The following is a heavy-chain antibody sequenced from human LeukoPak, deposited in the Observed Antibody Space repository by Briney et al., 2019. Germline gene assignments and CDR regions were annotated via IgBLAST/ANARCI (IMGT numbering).Heavy chain of an antibody. CDR1: GFTFSSYA. Sequence: GGSLRLSCAASGFTFSSYAMSWVRQAPGKGLEWVSAISGSGGSTYYADSVKGRFTISRDNSKNTLYLQMNSLRAEDTAVYYCARDRYDFWSAYHGVSYYYGMDVWGQGTTVTVSS. V-gene: IGHV3-23*01. D-gene: IGHD3-3*01. CDR3: ARDRYDFWSAYHGVSYYYGMDV. J-gene: IGHJ6*02. CDR2: ISGSGGST.